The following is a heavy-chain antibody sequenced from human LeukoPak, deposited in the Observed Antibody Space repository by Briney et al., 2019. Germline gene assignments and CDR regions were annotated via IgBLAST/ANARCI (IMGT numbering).Heavy chain of an antibody. V-gene: IGHV3-23*01. CDR3: ARDTAYCSGGSCYSGLYYYYMDV. Sequence: SGGSLRLSCAASGFTFSDYGMSWVRQSPGKGLEWVSSFGGRGGSTYYADSVKGRFTISRDNSKNTLYLQMNSLRAEDTAVYYCARDTAYCSGGSCYSGLYYYYMDVWGKGTTVTISS. CDR2: FGGRGGST. CDR1: GFTFSDYG. J-gene: IGHJ6*03. D-gene: IGHD2-15*01.